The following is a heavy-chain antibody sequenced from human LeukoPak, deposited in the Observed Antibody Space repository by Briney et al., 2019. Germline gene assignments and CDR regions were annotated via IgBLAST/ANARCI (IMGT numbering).Heavy chain of an antibody. V-gene: IGHV3-7*03. CDR2: IKQDGSEK. CDR1: GFTFSTYW. J-gene: IGHJ6*02. CDR3: ARDLDSVTMIVVVPSGMDV. Sequence: GGSLRLSCAASGFTFSTYWMSWVRQAPGKGLEWVANIKQDGSEKYYVDSVKGRFTISRDNAKNSLYLQMNSLRAEDTAVYYCARDLDSVTMIVVVPSGMDVWGQGTTVTVSS. D-gene: IGHD3-22*01.